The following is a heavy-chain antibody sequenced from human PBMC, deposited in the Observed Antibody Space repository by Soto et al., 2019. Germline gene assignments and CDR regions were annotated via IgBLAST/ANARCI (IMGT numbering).Heavy chain of an antibody. J-gene: IGHJ6*02. V-gene: IGHV1-2*04. CDR3: AISWPTVTTPLHYYYYGMDV. Sequence: QVQLVQSGAEVKKPGASVKVSCKASGYTFTGYYMHWVRQAPGQGLEWLGWINPNSGGTNYAQEFQGWVTMTRETSISTAYMELSRLRSDDTAVYYCAISWPTVTTPLHYYYYGMDVWGQGTTVTVSS. D-gene: IGHD4-4*01. CDR1: GYTFTGYY. CDR2: INPNSGGT.